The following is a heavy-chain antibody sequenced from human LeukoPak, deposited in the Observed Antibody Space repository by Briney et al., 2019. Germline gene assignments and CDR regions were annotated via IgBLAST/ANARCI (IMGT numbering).Heavy chain of an antibody. CDR1: GFTFSSYE. CDR3: ASYGGYSYGRNY. V-gene: IGHV3-48*03. CDR2: ISSSGSTI. Sequence: AGGSLRLSCAASGFTFSSYEMNWVRQAPGKGLEWVSYISSSGSTIYYADSVKGRFTISRDNAKNSLYLQMNSLRAEDTAVYYCASYGGYSYGRNYWGQGTLVTVSS. D-gene: IGHD5-18*01. J-gene: IGHJ4*02.